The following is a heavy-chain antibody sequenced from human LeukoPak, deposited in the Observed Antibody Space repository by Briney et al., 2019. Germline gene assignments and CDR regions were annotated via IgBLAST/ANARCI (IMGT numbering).Heavy chain of an antibody. J-gene: IGHJ5*02. CDR3: ARDEYSTSRNWFDP. D-gene: IGHD4-11*01. CDR2: IYYSGST. CDR1: GGSISSSSYY. V-gene: IGHV4-39*07. Sequence: SETLSLTCTVSGGSISSSSYYWGWIRQPPGKGLEWIGSIYYSGSTYYNPSLKSRVTISVDTSKNQFSLKLSSVTAADTAVYYCARDEYSTSRNWFDPWGQGTLVTVSS.